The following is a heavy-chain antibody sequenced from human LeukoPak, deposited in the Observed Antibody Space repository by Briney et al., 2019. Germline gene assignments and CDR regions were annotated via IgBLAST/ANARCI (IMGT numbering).Heavy chain of an antibody. CDR3: ARDYYYDSNGYPDDTFDV. CDR1: GYSFNSYG. Sequence: ASVKVSCKASGYSFNSYGISWVRQAPGQGLEWMGWISAYDGDTNYEQKLRGRVTLTTDTSTSTVYMELRSLRSDDTAVYYCARDYYYDSNGYPDDTFDVWGQGTMLTVSS. J-gene: IGHJ3*01. V-gene: IGHV1-18*01. CDR2: ISAYDGDT. D-gene: IGHD3-22*01.